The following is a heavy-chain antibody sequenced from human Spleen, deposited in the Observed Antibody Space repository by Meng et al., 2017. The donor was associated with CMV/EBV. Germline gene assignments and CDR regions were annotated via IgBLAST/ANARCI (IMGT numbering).Heavy chain of an antibody. D-gene: IGHD2-2*01. CDR3: ARENIVVVPDWYFDL. CDR1: GGSISSGDYY. CDR2: IYYSGST. Sequence: QVRLQESGPGLVKPSQTLSLTCTVSGGSISSGDYYWSWIRQPPGKGLEWIGYIYYSGSTYYNPSLKSRVTISVDTSKNQFSLKPSSVTAADTAVYYCARENIVVVPDWYFDLWGRGTLVTVSS. V-gene: IGHV4-30-4*08. J-gene: IGHJ2*01.